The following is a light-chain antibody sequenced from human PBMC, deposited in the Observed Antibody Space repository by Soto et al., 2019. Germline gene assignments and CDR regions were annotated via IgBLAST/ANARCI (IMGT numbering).Light chain of an antibody. J-gene: IGLJ2*01. CDR2: AND. CDR3: AEWDDNLRGL. Sequence: QSVLTQPPSVSGTPGQRVTISCSGSRSNIGGNAVTWYQQVPGTAPKLLIYANDQRPSGISDRFSGSKSSTSASLAISGLQSEDEADYYCAEWDDNLRGLFGGGTKLTVL. CDR1: RSNIGGNA. V-gene: IGLV1-44*01.